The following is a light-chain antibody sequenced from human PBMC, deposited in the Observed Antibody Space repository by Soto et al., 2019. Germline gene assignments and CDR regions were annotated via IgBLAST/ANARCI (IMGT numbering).Light chain of an antibody. J-gene: IGLJ1*01. CDR3: SSYTSSSTQV. Sequence: QSALTQPASVSGSPGPSITISCTGTSSDVGGYNYVSWYHHHPGKAPNLMIYDVSNRPSGVSNRFSGSKSGNTASLTISGLQAEDEADYYCSSYTSSSTQVFGTGTKLTVL. CDR1: SSDVGGYNY. CDR2: DVS. V-gene: IGLV2-14*03.